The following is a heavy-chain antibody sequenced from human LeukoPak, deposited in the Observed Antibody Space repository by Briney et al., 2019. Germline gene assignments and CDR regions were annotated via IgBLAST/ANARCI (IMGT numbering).Heavy chain of an antibody. J-gene: IGHJ3*02. CDR1: GFTFSSYG. D-gene: IGHD3-22*01. CDR2: IRYDGSNK. V-gene: IGHV3-30*02. CDR3: ARDSSYYDSSGLAFDI. Sequence: PGGSLRLSCAASGFTFSSYGMHWVRQAPGKGLEWVAFIRYDGSNKYYADSVKGRFTISRDNSKNTLYLQMNSLRAEDTAVYYCARDSSYYDSSGLAFDIWGQGTMVTVSS.